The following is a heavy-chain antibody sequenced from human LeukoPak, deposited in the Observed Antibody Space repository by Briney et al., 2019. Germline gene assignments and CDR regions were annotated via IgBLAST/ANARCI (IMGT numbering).Heavy chain of an antibody. J-gene: IGHJ6*03. CDR2: IIPIFGTT. CDR1: GGTFSSYA. Sequence: WASVKGSCKASGGTFSSYAISWVRQAPGQGLEWMGGIIPIFGTTNYAQKFQDRVTITADKSTSTAYMELSSLRSEDTAVYYCARVVGLTGYSSSWYSGYYYYMDVWGKGTTVTVSS. D-gene: IGHD6-13*01. CDR3: ARVVGLTGYSSSWYSGYYYYMDV. V-gene: IGHV1-69*06.